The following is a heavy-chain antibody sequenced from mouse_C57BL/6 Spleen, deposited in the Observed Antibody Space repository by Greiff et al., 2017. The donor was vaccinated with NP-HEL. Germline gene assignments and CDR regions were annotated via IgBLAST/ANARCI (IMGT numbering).Heavy chain of an antibody. V-gene: IGHV1-72*01. CDR1: GYTFTSYW. J-gene: IGHJ4*01. Sequence: VQLQQSGAELVKPGASVKLSCKASGYTFTSYWMHWVKQRPGRGLEWIGRIDPNSGGTKYNEKFKSKATLTVDKPSSTAYMQLSSLTSEDSAVYYCARGGMTTVVAVYYAMDYWGQGTSVTVSS. D-gene: IGHD1-1*01. CDR3: ARGGMTTVVAVYYAMDY. CDR2: IDPNSGGT.